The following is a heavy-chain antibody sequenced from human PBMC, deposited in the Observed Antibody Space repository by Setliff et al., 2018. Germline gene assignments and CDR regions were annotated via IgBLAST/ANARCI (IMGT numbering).Heavy chain of an antibody. CDR1: GGSISSSSYY. CDR3: ARLGGSSTSGGFYYFYYYMDV. J-gene: IGHJ6*03. V-gene: IGHV4-39*07. D-gene: IGHD2-2*01. CDR2: IYYSGST. Sequence: PSETLSLTCTVSGGSISSSSYYWGWIRQPPGKGLEWIGSIYYSGSTNYNPSLKSRVTISVDKSKNQFSLKLSSVTAADTDVYYCARLGGSSTSGGFYYFYYYMDVWGKGTTVTVSS.